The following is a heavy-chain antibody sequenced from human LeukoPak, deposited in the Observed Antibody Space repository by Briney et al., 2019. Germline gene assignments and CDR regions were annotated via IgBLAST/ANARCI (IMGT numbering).Heavy chain of an antibody. V-gene: IGHV4-59*11. J-gene: IGHJ3*02. D-gene: IGHD3-22*01. CDR2: VSYTGRT. CDR3: ARLLDNDISGDLHTFVM. Sequence: SETLSLPCTVSGGSLSGHYWSWIRQPPGKRLEWIGYVSYTGRTKYNPSLQSRVTISIDTSKSQFSLKLTSVTSADTAVYSCARLLDNDISGDLHTFVMWGQ. CDR1: GGSLSGHY.